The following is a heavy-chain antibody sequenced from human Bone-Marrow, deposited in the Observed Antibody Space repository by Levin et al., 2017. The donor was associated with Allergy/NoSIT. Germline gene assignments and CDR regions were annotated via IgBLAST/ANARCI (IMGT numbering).Heavy chain of an antibody. CDR2: ISSRNSTI. J-gene: IGHJ4*02. D-gene: IGHD3-10*01. Sequence: GESLKISCAASGFSFSSYEMNWVRPAPGKGLEWVSYISSRNSTIYYSDSVKGRFTISSDKAENTLFLEMDSLRTEDTAIYYCAREGLFMVRVFDYWGRGTLVTVSS. V-gene: IGHV3-48*03. CDR1: GFSFSSYE. CDR3: AREGLFMVRVFDY.